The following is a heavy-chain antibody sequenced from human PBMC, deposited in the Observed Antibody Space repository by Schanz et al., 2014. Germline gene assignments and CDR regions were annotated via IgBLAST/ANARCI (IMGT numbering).Heavy chain of an antibody. Sequence: EVQLVESGGDLVQPGGSLRLSCVGSGFTFTNYWMHWVRQSPGKGLVWISGISGGLGTDTFYADFVKGRFTISRDNAKNTIYLRMDGLRAEDTAIYYCAKDLDNYGIFDSWGQGTLVTVSS. V-gene: IGHV3-74*01. CDR3: AKDLDNYGIFDS. CDR2: ISGGLGTDT. D-gene: IGHD3-16*01. J-gene: IGHJ5*01. CDR1: GFTFTNYW.